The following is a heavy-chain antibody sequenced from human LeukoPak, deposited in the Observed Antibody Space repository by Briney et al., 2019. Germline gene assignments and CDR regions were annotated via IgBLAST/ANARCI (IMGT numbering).Heavy chain of an antibody. D-gene: IGHD2-2*01. J-gene: IGHJ5*01. CDR3: ARDLASASCPCRWFDY. Sequence: GGSLRLSCAASGFPVSANYMTWVRQAPGKGLEWVSIMYKSGSTYYADSVKGRFTISGDISKNTLYLQMNSLRAGDTAVYYCARDLASASCPCRWFDYWGQGTLVTVSS. V-gene: IGHV3-53*01. CDR1: GFPVSANY. CDR2: MYKSGST.